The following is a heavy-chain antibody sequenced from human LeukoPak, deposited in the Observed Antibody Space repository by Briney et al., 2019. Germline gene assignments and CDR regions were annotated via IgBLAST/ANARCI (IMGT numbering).Heavy chain of an antibody. Sequence: SVKVSCKASGGTFSSYAISWVRQAPGQGLEWMGGIIPIFGTANYAQKFQGRVTITADKSTSTAYMELSSLRSEDTAVYYCARDLRGYCSGGSCYTDYYYYYYMDVWGKGTTVTVSS. CDR3: ARDLRGYCSGGSCYTDYYYYYYMDV. J-gene: IGHJ6*03. D-gene: IGHD2-15*01. V-gene: IGHV1-69*06. CDR2: IIPIFGTA. CDR1: GGTFSSYA.